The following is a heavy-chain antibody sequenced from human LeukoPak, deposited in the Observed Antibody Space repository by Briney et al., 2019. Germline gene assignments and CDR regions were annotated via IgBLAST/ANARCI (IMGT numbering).Heavy chain of an antibody. J-gene: IGHJ4*02. Sequence: GGSLRLSCAASGFTFSSYSMNWVRQAPGKGLEWVSSISCSSSYIYYADSVKGRFTISSDTSKNTLYLQMNSLRAEDTAVYYCAKDRSILYWGQGTLVTVSS. V-gene: IGHV3-21*04. CDR2: ISCSSSYI. CDR1: GFTFSSYS. CDR3: AKDRSILY. D-gene: IGHD2-21*01.